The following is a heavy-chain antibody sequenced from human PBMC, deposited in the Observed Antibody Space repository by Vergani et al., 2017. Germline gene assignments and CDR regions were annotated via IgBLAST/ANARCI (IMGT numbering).Heavy chain of an antibody. CDR2: IWYDGSNK. CDR3: ARDGYSGYDFAYYYGMDV. CDR1: GFTFSSYG. Sequence: QVQLVESGGGVVQPGRSLRLSCAASGFTFSSYGMHWVRQAPGKGLEWVAVIWYDGSNKYYADSVKGRFTISRDNSKKKLYLQMNSLRAEDTAVYFCARDGYSGYDFAYYYGMDVWGHGTTITVSS. D-gene: IGHD5-12*01. V-gene: IGHV3-33*01. J-gene: IGHJ6*02.